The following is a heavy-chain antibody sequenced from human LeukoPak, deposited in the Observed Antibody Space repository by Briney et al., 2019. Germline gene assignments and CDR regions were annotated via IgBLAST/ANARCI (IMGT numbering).Heavy chain of an antibody. CDR1: GGSISSSSYY. D-gene: IGHD6-13*01. CDR3: ARGMGSSWTYYYYGMDV. J-gene: IGHJ6*02. CDR2: IYYSGST. V-gene: IGHV4-39*07. Sequence: SETLSLTCTVSGGSISSSSYYWGWIRQPPGKGLEWIGSIYYSGSTYYNPSLKSRVTISVDTSKNQFSLKLSSVTAADTAVYYCARGMGSSWTYYYYGMDVWGPGTTVTVSS.